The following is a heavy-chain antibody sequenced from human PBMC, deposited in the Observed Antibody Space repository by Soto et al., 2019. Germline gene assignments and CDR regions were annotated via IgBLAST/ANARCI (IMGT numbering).Heavy chain of an antibody. Sequence: QVQLVQSETEVKKPGSAVKVSCKASGGTFNTYAMNWVRQAPGQGLEWMGGIIPMFDTPRYAQKFQGRVTITVDESTTTAYMEVSSLRSDDTAVYYCTRSIGSGGVIGGFDYWGQGPLVTVSS. CDR2: IIPMFDTP. D-gene: IGHD3-16*02. CDR3: TRSIGSGGVIGGFDY. V-gene: IGHV1-69*01. CDR1: GGTFNTYA. J-gene: IGHJ4*02.